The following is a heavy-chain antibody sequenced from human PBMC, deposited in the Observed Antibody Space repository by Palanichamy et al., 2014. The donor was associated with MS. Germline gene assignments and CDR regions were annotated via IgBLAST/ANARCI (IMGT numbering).Heavy chain of an antibody. V-gene: IGHV1-46*01. Sequence: QVQLVQSAAEVRKPGASVKVSCKASGYSFSTYYMHWVRQAPGQGLEWMGLINPSGGSTTIAQKFQGRVTMTRDPSTSTLYMELSSLRSEDTALYYCARVEDHNNYGYSFHYWGQGTLVTVSS. CDR1: GYSFSTYY. J-gene: IGHJ4*02. CDR2: INPSGGST. CDR3: ARVEDHNNYGYSFHY. D-gene: IGHD4-17*01.